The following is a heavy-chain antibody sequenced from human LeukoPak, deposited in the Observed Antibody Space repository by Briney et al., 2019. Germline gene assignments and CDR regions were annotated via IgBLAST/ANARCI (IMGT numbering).Heavy chain of an antibody. J-gene: IGHJ4*02. Sequence: SDTLSLTCTVSRGSISSSAFYCAWIRQPPGKGLEWHWRVYYSGPTYYNPSLKSRVTISVDTSKNQIPLKLSSVTAADTAVYYCARPHYGDYERGDYRGQGTLVTVSS. CDR1: RGSISSSAFY. CDR2: VYYSGPT. D-gene: IGHD4-17*01. CDR3: ARPHYGDYERGDY. V-gene: IGHV4-39*01.